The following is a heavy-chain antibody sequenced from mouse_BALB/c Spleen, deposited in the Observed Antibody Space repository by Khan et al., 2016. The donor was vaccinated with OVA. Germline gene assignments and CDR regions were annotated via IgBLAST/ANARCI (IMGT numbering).Heavy chain of an antibody. V-gene: IGHV5-9-3*01. CDR2: ISSAATYT. D-gene: IGHD1-1*02. Sequence: EVELVEPGGVLLEPGGSLKLSCAASGFTFSSFVMSWVRQTPEKRLEWVATISSAATYTYYPDSVKGRFTISRDTAKNTLYLQMNSLRSDDTAIYYCANGNYGWFAYWGQGTLVTVST. J-gene: IGHJ3*01. CDR1: GFTFSSFV. CDR3: ANGNYGWFAY.